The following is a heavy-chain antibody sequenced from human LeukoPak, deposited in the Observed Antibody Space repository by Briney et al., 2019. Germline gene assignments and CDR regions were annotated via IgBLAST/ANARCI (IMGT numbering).Heavy chain of an antibody. D-gene: IGHD4-11*01. CDR1: GGSFSGYY. J-gene: IGHJ6*03. CDR2: INHSGST. Sequence: SETLSLTCAVYGGSFSGYYWSWIRQPPGKGLEWIGDINHSGSTNYNPSLKSRVTISVDTSKNQFSLKLSSVTAADTAVYYCARRGYSNDPYYYYYYMDVWGKGTTVTVSS. V-gene: IGHV4-34*01. CDR3: ARRGYSNDPYYYYYYMDV.